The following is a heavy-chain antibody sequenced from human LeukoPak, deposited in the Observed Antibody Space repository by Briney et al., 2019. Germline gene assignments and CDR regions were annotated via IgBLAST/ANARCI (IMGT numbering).Heavy chain of an antibody. J-gene: IGHJ4*02. D-gene: IGHD6-13*01. CDR1: GFTFSRYW. Sequence: GGPLRLSCAASGFTFSRYWMSWVRQAPGKGLEHMANIKEDGSEKYYVDSVKGRFTISRDNARNSLFLQMNSLRVDDTAVYYCARDTSAERGQQLANWGQGTLVTVSS. V-gene: IGHV3-7*04. CDR3: ARDTSAERGQQLAN. CDR2: IKEDGSEK.